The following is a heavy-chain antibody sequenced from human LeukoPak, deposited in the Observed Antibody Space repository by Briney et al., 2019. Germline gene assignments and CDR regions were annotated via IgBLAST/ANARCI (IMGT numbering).Heavy chain of an antibody. V-gene: IGHV1-46*01. CDR2: INPSTPST. D-gene: IGHD3-10*01. J-gene: IGHJ4*02. CDR1: GYTFANYY. CDR3: ARGSSTGSYYGVFDY. Sequence: ASVKVSCKASGYTFANYYIHWVRQAPGQGLEWVGIINPSTPSTGYAQKFQGRVTMTRDTSTSTAYMELSSLRSEDMAVYYCARGSSTGSYYGVFDYWGQGTLVTVSS.